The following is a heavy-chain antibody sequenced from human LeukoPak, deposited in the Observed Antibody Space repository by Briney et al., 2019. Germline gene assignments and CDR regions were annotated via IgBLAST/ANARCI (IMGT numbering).Heavy chain of an antibody. V-gene: IGHV3-21*01. D-gene: IGHD4-17*01. Sequence: GGSLRLSCAPSGFTFSAYTMNWVRQAPGEGLDWVSSISSDSRYILYADSLKGRFTISRDNAKNSLYLQMNSLRAEDTAVYYCARVSPNTVTTLQYFDYWGQGTLVTVSS. CDR1: GFTFSAYT. CDR2: ISSDSRYI. J-gene: IGHJ4*02. CDR3: ARVSPNTVTTLQYFDY.